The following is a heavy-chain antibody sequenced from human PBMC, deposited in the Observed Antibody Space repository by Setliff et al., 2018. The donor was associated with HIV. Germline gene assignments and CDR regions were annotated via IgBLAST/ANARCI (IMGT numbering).Heavy chain of an antibody. V-gene: IGHV4-39*07. CDR3: ARGSTYRVDP. D-gene: IGHD3-16*02. Sequence: SETLSLTCTASGGSYSSSFHYWVWIRQPPGKGLEWVGSIYHNGYTNYNPSLKSRVTISLDKSKNQFSLKLSSVTAADTAIYYCARGSTYRVDPWGQGTLVTVSS. CDR1: GGSYSSSFHY. CDR2: IYHNGYT. J-gene: IGHJ5*02.